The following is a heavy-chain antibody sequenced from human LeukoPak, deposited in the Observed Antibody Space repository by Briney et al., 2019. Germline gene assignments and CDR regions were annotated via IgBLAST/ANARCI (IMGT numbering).Heavy chain of an antibody. CDR1: GFTFSSYG. CDR3: APQPSEWELFFDY. CDR2: ISYDGSNK. D-gene: IGHD1-26*01. Sequence: PGGSLRLSCAASGFTFSSYGMHWVRQAPGKGLEWVAAISYDGSNKYYADSVKGRFTISRDNSKNTLYLQMNSLRAEDTAVYYCAPQPSEWELFFDYWGQGTLVTVSS. J-gene: IGHJ4*02. V-gene: IGHV3-30*03.